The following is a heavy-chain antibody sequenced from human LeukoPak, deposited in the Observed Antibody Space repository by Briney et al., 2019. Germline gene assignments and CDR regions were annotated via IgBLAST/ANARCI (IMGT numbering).Heavy chain of an antibody. V-gene: IGHV3-74*01. Sequence: GSLRLSCVASEFNFFSFGMQWVRQAPGKGLVWVSRIFTDGSTTSYAGSVRGRFTISRDNAKNTLYLQMNSLRAEDTAVYYCARELPREVTLDYWGQGTLVPASP. D-gene: IGHD2-21*02. CDR1: EFNFFSFG. CDR3: ARELPREVTLDY. J-gene: IGHJ4*01. CDR2: IFTDGSTT.